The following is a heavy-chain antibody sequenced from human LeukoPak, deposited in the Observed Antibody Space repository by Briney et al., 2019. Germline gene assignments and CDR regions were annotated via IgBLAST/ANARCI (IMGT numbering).Heavy chain of an antibody. Sequence: ASVKVSCKASGYTFTSYDINWVQQATGQGLEWMRWMNPNSGNTGYAQKFQGRVTMTRNTSISTAYMELSSLRSEDTAVYYCARHVGATRDLDPWGQGTLVAVSP. V-gene: IGHV1-8*01. J-gene: IGHJ5*02. CDR3: ARHVGATRDLDP. D-gene: IGHD1-26*01. CDR1: GYTFTSYD. CDR2: MNPNSGNT.